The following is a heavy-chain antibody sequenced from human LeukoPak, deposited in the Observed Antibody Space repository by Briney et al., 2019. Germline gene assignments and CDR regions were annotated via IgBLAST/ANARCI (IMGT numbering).Heavy chain of an antibody. CDR2: IRDDGSDT. J-gene: IGHJ3*02. D-gene: IGHD6-19*01. V-gene: IGHV3-30*02. Sequence: PRGSLRLSCAASAFTFNEYAMYWVRQSPGRGLEWVALIRDDGSDTYHADSVKGRFTISRDNSKNTVFLRMNSLRGEDSAIYYCAKSDGHGTGYGFHIWGQGTMVTVSS. CDR1: AFTFNEYA. CDR3: AKSDGHGTGYGFHI.